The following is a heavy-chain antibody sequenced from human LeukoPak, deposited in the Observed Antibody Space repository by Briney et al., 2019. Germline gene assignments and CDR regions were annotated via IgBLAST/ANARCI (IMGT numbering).Heavy chain of an antibody. V-gene: IGHV3-13*01. CDR1: GFTFSSYD. CDR2: IGTAGGT. D-gene: IGHD3-22*01. J-gene: IGHJ3*02. Sequence: GGSLRLSCAASGFTFSSYDMHWVRQATGKGLEWVSSIGTAGGTYYPGSVKGRFTISVENAKHALYLQMNSLRAGDTAVYYCARALRYDSSGPTDAFDIWGQGTMVTVSS. CDR3: ARALRYDSSGPTDAFDI.